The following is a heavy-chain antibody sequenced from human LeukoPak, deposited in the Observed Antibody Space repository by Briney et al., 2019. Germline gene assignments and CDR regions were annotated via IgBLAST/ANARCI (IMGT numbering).Heavy chain of an antibody. CDR2: IYYSVST. V-gene: IGHV4-59*01. Sequence: SSETLSVTCTVPGGSISSYYWSWIRQPPGKGLGWMGYIYYSVSTNYNPSLKSRVTISVDTSKKQFSLKLSSVTAADTAVYYCARFTHYYGMDVWGKGTTVTVSS. J-gene: IGHJ6*04. CDR1: GGSISSYY. CDR3: ARFTHYYGMDV.